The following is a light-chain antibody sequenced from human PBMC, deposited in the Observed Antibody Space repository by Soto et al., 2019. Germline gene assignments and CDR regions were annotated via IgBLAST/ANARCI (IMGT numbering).Light chain of an antibody. CDR1: QDISNY. Sequence: DIQMTQSPSSLSASVGDRVIITCQASQDISNYLNWYQQKPGKAPKLLIYAASGLQSGVPSRFSGRGSGTDFTLTITSLQPEDFAAYYCQQANSLPLTFGGGTKVDIK. V-gene: IGKV1-12*01. J-gene: IGKJ4*01. CDR3: QQANSLPLT. CDR2: AAS.